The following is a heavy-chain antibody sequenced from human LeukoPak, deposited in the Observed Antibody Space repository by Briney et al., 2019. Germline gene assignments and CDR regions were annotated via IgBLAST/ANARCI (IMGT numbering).Heavy chain of an antibody. CDR3: ASCSLGPYSSSSDPTTWDYGMDV. J-gene: IGHJ6*02. Sequence: PSETLSLTCTVSGGSISSYYWSWIRQPPGKGLEWIGHIHYSGSANYNPSPKSRVTISVDTSKNQFSLKLSSVTAADTAVYYCASCSLGPYSSSSDPTTWDYGMDVWGQGTTVTVSS. CDR1: GGSISSYY. V-gene: IGHV4-59*08. CDR2: IHYSGSA. D-gene: IGHD6-6*01.